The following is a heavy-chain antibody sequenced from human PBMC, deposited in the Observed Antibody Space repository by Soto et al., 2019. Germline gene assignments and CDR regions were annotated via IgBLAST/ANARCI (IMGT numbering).Heavy chain of an antibody. Sequence: SETLSLTCAVVGDSLRGQSWNWIRQSPGKGLEWIGELDQSGGTNYNPSLKSRAIISDDTSKNQFSLTLTSVTAADTAVYYCAREDSSGWSGESLDVWGQGTTVT. CDR1: GDSLRGQS. J-gene: IGHJ6*02. CDR3: AREDSSGWSGESLDV. V-gene: IGHV4-34*01. D-gene: IGHD6-19*01. CDR2: LDQSGGT.